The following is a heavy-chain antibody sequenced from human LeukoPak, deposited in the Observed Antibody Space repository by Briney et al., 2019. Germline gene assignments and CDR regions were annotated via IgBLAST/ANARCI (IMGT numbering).Heavy chain of an antibody. V-gene: IGHV3-23*01. J-gene: IGHJ5*02. D-gene: IGHD3-10*01. Sequence: GGSLRLSCVASGFTFSSYAMSWVRQAPGKGLEWVAAISDSGGSTYYVDSVRGRFTISRDNSKNTLYLQMNSLRAEDTAIYSCARDIRGSGNYGWFDPWGQGTLVTVSS. CDR1: GFTFSSYA. CDR2: ISDSGGST. CDR3: ARDIRGSGNYGWFDP.